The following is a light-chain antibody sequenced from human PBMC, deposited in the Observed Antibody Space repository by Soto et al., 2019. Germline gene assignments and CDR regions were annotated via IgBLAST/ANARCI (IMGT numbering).Light chain of an antibody. CDR2: KAS. Sequence: DIQMTQSPSTLSGSVGDRVTITCRASQTISSWLAWYQQKPGKAPKLLIYKASTLKSGVPSRFSGSGSGTEFTLTISSLQPDDFATYYCRHYNSYSEAFXQGTKV. V-gene: IGKV1-5*03. CDR3: RHYNSYSEA. J-gene: IGKJ1*01. CDR1: QTISSW.